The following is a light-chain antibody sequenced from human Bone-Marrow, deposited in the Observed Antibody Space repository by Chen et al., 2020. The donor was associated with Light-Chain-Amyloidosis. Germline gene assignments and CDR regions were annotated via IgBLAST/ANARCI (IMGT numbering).Light chain of an antibody. CDR1: SSNIGKNF. Sequence: QSVLTLPPSVSAAPGQKVTISCSGSSSNIGKNFVTCYRQVPGAAPKVVIFDNDKLPSGIPDRFSGSKSAASATLGITGLQTGDEADYYCGTWDNRLSDVIFGGGTRVTVL. CDR3: GTWDNRLSDVI. CDR2: DND. V-gene: IGLV1-51*01. J-gene: IGLJ6*01.